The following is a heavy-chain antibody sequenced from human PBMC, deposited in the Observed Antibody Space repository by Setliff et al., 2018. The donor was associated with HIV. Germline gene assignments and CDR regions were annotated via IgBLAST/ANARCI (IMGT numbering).Heavy chain of an antibody. V-gene: IGHV1-69*13. CDR1: GGTFRSHE. D-gene: IGHD3-22*01. CDR2: IIPILGTA. Sequence: GASVKVSCKASGGTFRSHEISWVRQAPGQGLEWMGGIIPILGTANYAQKFQGRVTITADESTSTAYMELSSLRSEDTAVYYCGRDRTPYYYDSSGFNWFDPWGQGTLVTVSS. CDR3: GRDRTPYYYDSSGFNWFDP. J-gene: IGHJ5*02.